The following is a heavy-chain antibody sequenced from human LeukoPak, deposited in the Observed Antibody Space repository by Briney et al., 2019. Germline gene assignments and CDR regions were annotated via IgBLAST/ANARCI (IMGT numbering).Heavy chain of an antibody. V-gene: IGHV1-69*01. J-gene: IGHJ5*02. Sequence: GSSVKVSCKASGGTFSSYAISWVRQAPGQGLEWMGGIIPIFGTANYAQKFQGRVTITADESTNTAYMELSSLRSEDTAVYYCARDAGGYDWVEYNWFDPWGQGTLVTVSS. CDR2: IIPIFGTA. CDR1: GGTFSSYA. D-gene: IGHD5-12*01. CDR3: ARDAGGYDWVEYNWFDP.